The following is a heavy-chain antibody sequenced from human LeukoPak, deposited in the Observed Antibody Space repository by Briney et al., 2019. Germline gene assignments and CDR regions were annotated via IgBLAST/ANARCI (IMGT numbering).Heavy chain of an antibody. CDR1: GGTFSSYA. V-gene: IGHV1-18*01. J-gene: IGHJ4*02. CDR3: ARQGSSQWLGNFDY. D-gene: IGHD6-19*01. CDR2: ISAYNGNT. Sequence: ASVKVSCKASGGTFSSYAISWVRQAPGQGLEWMGWISAYNGNTNYAQKLQGRVTMTTDTSTSTAYMELRSLRSDDTAVYYCARQGSSQWLGNFDYWGQGTLVTVSS.